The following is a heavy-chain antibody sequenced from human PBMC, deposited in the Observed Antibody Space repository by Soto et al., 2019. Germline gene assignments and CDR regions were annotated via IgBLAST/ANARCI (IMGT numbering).Heavy chain of an antibody. J-gene: IGHJ6*02. CDR2: IYYSGST. Sequence: PSETLSLTCTVSGGSISSGDYYWSWIRQPPGKGLEWIGYIYYSGSTYYNPSLKSRVTISVDTSKNQFSLKLSSVTAADTAVYYCARNPTPRYCSSTSCYGRRYYYYYYGMDVWGQGTTVTVSS. CDR1: GGSISSGDYY. D-gene: IGHD2-2*01. CDR3: ARNPTPRYCSSTSCYGRRYYYYYYGMDV. V-gene: IGHV4-30-4*01.